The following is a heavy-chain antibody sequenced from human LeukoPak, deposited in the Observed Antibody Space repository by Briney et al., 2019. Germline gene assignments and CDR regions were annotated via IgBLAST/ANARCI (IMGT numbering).Heavy chain of an antibody. D-gene: IGHD1-7*01. V-gene: IGHV5-51*01. CDR3: ARGWAGTTPFDY. Sequence: GESLKISCEGSGYTFTKYWIAWVRQMPGKGLEWMGIIFAGDSDTRYSPSFQGQVTISADKSINTACLQWSSLMASDTAMYYCARGWAGTTPFDYWGQGTLVTVSS. CDR2: IFAGDSDT. J-gene: IGHJ4*02. CDR1: GYTFTKYW.